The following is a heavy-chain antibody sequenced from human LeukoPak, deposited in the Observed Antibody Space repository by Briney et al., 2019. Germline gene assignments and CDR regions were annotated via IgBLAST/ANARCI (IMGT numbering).Heavy chain of an antibody. D-gene: IGHD3-22*01. CDR1: GFTFSSYA. Sequence: GGSLRLSCAASGFTFSSYAMHWVRQAPGKGLEWVGVIWYDGSNKYYADSVKGRFTISRDNSKNTLYLQMNSLRDEDTAVYYCARDWGPNYSDSSGYLGYWRQGTLVTVSS. CDR2: IWYDGSNK. J-gene: IGHJ4*02. V-gene: IGHV3-33*08. CDR3: ARDWGPNYSDSSGYLGY.